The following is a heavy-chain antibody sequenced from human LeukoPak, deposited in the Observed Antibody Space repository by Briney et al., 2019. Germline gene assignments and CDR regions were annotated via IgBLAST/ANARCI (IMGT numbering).Heavy chain of an antibody. V-gene: IGHV3-21*04. CDR3: ARAAAAGANFDS. CDR1: GFTFSSYS. CDR2: ISSSSSYR. J-gene: IGHJ4*02. D-gene: IGHD4-17*01. Sequence: GGSLRLSCSASGFTFSSYSMNWVRQAPGKGLEWVSSISSSSSYRYYADSVKGRFTISRDNAKNSLYLQMNSLRAEDTAVYYCARAAAAGANFDSWGQGTLVTVSS.